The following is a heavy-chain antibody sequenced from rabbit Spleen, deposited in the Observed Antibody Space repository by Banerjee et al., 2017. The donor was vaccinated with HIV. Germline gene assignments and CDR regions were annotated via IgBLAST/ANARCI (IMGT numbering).Heavy chain of an antibody. D-gene: IGHD7-1*01. Sequence: QSLEESGGDLVKPGASLTLTCKASGFSFSSDYYMCWVRQAPGKGLEWIACIYVGSSGNTYFATWAKGRFTCSKTSSTTVTLQMTRLTAADTATYFCARDTGTSFSSYGMDLWGPGPSSPS. CDR2: IYVGSSGNT. CDR3: ARDTGTSFSSYGMDL. CDR1: GFSFSSDYY. J-gene: IGHJ6*01. V-gene: IGHV1S40*01.